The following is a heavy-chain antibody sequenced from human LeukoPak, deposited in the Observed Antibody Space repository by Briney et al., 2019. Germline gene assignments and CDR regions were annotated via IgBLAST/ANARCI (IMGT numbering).Heavy chain of an antibody. CDR2: IRYDGRDK. D-gene: IGHD5-12*01. V-gene: IGHV3-30*02. CDR3: AKDGYGYYFDY. J-gene: IGHJ4*01. Sequence: GGSLRLSCAASGFTFSSYAMSWVRQAPGKGLEWVAFIRYDGRDKYSADSVKGRFTISRDNSKNTLYLQMNRLRGEDTAVYSCAKDGYGYYFDYWGQGTLVTVSS. CDR1: GFTFSSYA.